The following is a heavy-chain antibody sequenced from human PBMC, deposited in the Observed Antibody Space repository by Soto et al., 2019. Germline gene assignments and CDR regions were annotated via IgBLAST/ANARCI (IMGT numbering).Heavy chain of an antibody. Sequence: EVQLLESGGDLVQPGGSLRLSCVTSGFTFSDYAMSWVRQAPGKGLEWVSSIIGSGDGTYYADSVKGRLTISRDNSKNTMYLQMNSLRAEDTAVYYCATQNFDYWGQGTLVTVSS. J-gene: IGHJ4*02. CDR2: IIGSGDGT. CDR1: GFTFSDYA. V-gene: IGHV3-23*01. CDR3: ATQNFDY.